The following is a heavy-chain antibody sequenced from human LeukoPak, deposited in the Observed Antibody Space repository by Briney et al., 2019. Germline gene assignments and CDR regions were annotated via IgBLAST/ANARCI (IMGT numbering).Heavy chain of an antibody. CDR2: VYYSGST. J-gene: IGHJ1*01. V-gene: IGHV4-39*07. Sequence: NASETLSLTCTVSGGSITSSSYYWGWIRQPPGKGLEWIGSVYYSGSTYYNPSLKSRVTISVDTSKNQFSLKLSSVTAADTAVYYCARVDQYGGGFIDAEYFQHWGQGTLVTVSS. D-gene: IGHD2-21*01. CDR1: GGSITSSSYY. CDR3: ARVDQYGGGFIDAEYFQH.